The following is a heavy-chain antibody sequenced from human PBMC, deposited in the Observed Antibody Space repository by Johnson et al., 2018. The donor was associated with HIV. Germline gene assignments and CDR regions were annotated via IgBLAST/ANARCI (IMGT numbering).Heavy chain of an antibody. V-gene: IGHV3-74*02. D-gene: IGHD3-22*01. CDR3: ARVIGNDSSGKAFDI. CDR2: SNSDGTST. CDR1: GLIFSRSW. J-gene: IGHJ3*02. Sequence: EVQLVESGGGLIQPGGSLRLSCEASGLIFSRSWMHWVRQAPGKGLVWVSRSNSDGTSTSYADSVKGRFTISRDNAKNTLYLQMDSLGAEDTAVYYCARVIGNDSSGKAFDIWGRGTMVTVSS.